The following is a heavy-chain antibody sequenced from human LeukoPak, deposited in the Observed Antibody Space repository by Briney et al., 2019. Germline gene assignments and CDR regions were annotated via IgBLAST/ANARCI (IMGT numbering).Heavy chain of an antibody. CDR1: GYTFRSYW. CDR3: ARRYFDSDGRSFDF. Sequence: GESQKISCEGSGYTFRSYWIGWVRQRPGEGLEWMGIIYPGDSDTTYSPSFQGQVTISADKSINTAYLQWSSLKASDTAVYYCARRYFDSDGRSFDFWGQGTLVTVSS. J-gene: IGHJ4*02. V-gene: IGHV5-51*01. D-gene: IGHD3-9*01. CDR2: IYPGDSDT.